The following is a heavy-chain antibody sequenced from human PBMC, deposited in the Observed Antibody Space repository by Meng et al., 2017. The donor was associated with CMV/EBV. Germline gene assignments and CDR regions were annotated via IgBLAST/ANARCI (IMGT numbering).Heavy chain of an antibody. J-gene: IGHJ4*02. CDR2: INPNSGGT. V-gene: IGHV1-2*02. CDR3: ARFVGYCSSTSCYPKRGLVDY. CDR1: GYTFTGYY. D-gene: IGHD2-2*01. Sequence: ASVKVSCKASGYTFTGYYMHWVRQAPGQGLEWMGWINPNSGGTNYAQKFQGRVTMNRDTSISKDYMGLSRLRSEDTAVYYCARFVGYCSSTSCYPKRGLVDYWGQGTLVTVSS.